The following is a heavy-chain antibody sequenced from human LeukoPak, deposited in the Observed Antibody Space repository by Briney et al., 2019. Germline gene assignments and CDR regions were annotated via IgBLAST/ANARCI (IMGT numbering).Heavy chain of an antibody. CDR2: IFPDDPDT. V-gene: IGHV5-51*01. CDR3: ARGAYGAGSSYNFYGMDV. J-gene: IGHJ6*04. Sequence: GESLKISCKGSGYRFPTSWIAWGRQMPGKGFEWMGVIFPDDPDTIDNPYFEGQVTFSVDKSISPAYLQWSSLKASDTAIDYCARGAYGAGSSYNFYGMDVWGKGTPVAVSS. CDR1: GYRFPTSW. D-gene: IGHD3-10*01.